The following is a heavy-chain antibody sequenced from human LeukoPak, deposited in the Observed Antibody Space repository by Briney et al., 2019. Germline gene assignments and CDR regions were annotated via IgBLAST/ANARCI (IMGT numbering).Heavy chain of an antibody. D-gene: IGHD3-10*01. CDR2: IKQDGSEK. J-gene: IGHJ3*02. Sequence: GGSLRLSCAASGFTFSSYWMSWVRQAPGKGLEWVANIKQDGSEKYYVDSVKGRFTISRDNAKNSLYLQMNSLRAEDTVVYYCAVFRDYYGSGSYDAFDIWGQGTMVTVSS. V-gene: IGHV3-7*01. CDR1: GFTFSSYW. CDR3: AVFRDYYGSGSYDAFDI.